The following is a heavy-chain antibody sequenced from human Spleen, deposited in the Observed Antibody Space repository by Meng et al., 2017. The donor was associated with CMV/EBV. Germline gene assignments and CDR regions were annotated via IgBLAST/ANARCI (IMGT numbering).Heavy chain of an antibody. CDR2: ISAYNRNT. J-gene: IGHJ4*02. V-gene: IGHV1-18*01. Sequence: KASGYTFTNYGSSWVRQAPGQGIEWMGGISAYNRNTKYAQKLQGRVTMTKDTSTRTAYMELRSLRSDDTAIYFCARDRATRAYYFDYWGQGTLVTVSS. D-gene: IGHD1-1*01. CDR3: ARDRATRAYYFDY. CDR1: GYTFTNYG.